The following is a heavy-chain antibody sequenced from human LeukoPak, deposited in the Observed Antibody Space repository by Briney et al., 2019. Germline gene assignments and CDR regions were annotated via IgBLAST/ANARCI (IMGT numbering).Heavy chain of an antibody. CDR3: ARWGLYGDWYFDL. CDR2: IYYSGST. V-gene: IGHV4-59*01. J-gene: IGHJ2*01. CDR1: GGSISRYY. D-gene: IGHD4-17*01. Sequence: SETLSLTCTVSGGSISRYYWSWIRQPPGKGLEWIGYIYYSGSTNYNPSLKSRVTISVDTSKNQFSLKLSSVTAADTAVYYCARWGLYGDWYFDLWGRGTLVTVSS.